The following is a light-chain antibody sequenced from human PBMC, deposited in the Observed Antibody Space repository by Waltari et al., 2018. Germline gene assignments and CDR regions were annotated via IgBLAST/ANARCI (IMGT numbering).Light chain of an antibody. CDR1: QSVGRS. CDR2: GAS. V-gene: IGKV3-20*01. CDR3: QHYVALPAT. J-gene: IGKJ1*01. Sequence: EIVLTQSPDTLSLSPGERATISCRASQSVGRSLAWYQQKPGQAPGLLIFGASNRATGIPDRFSGSGSWTDFSLTISRLEPEDFAVYYCQHYVALPATFGQGTKVEIK.